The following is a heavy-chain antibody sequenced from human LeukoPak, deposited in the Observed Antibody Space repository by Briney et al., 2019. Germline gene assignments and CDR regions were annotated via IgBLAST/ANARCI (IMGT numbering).Heavy chain of an antibody. CDR3: PSDPLLAY. Sequence: GGSLRLSCAASGFTFSSYEMNWVRQAPGKGLEWVSFISSSGSTIYYADSVKGRFTISRDNAKNSLYLQMNSLRAEDTSVYYCPSDPLLAYWGQGTLATVSS. V-gene: IGHV3-48*03. CDR2: ISSSGSTI. J-gene: IGHJ4*02. CDR1: GFTFSSYE.